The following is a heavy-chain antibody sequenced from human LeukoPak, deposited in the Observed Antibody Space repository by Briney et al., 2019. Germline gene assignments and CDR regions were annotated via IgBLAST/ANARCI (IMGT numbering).Heavy chain of an antibody. CDR1: GFTFNRYW. J-gene: IGHJ6*03. CDR3: VRERDSGYYALYYYYYMDV. V-gene: IGHV3-7*01. CDR2: INQDGSET. Sequence: PGGSLRLSCVASGFTFNRYWMSWVRQAPGKGLEWVSNINQDGSETNYVDSVRGRFTISRDNAKNSLYLQVNSLRAEDSALYYCVRERDSGYYALYYYYYMDVWGRGTTVTVSS. D-gene: IGHD5-12*01.